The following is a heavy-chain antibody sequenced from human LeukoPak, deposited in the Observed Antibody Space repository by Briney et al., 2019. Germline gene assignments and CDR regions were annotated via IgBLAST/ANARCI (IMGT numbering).Heavy chain of an antibody. CDR2: IDPSDSYT. V-gene: IGHV5-10-1*01. Sequence: GESLKISFKGSGSRFTNYWISWVRPMPGKGLEWMGRIDPSDSYTNYSPSFQGHVTISADKSIRTAYLQWSSLKASDTAMYYCARGWVGGYCMDVWGQGATVTVSS. J-gene: IGHJ6*02. CDR1: GSRFTNYW. D-gene: IGHD2-15*01. CDR3: ARGWVGGYCMDV.